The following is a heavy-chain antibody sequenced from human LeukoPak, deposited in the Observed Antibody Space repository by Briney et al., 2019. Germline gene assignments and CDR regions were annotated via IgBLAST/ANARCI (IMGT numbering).Heavy chain of an antibody. D-gene: IGHD3-22*01. Sequence: DNKPHYADSVKGRFTISRDNSKNTLYLQMNSLRAEDTAVYYCAKEPHYYYDSSGYYDYWGQGTLVTVSS. CDR2: DNKP. CDR3: AKEPHYYYDSSGYYDY. V-gene: IGHV3-NL1*01. J-gene: IGHJ4*02.